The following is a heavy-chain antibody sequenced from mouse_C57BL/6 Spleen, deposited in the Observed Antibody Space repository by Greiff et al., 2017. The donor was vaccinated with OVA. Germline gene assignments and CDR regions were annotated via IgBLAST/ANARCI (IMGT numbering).Heavy chain of an antibody. CDR2: IDPSDSET. CDR3: ARRGEDRYYFDF. V-gene: IGHV1-52*01. CDR1: GYTFTSYW. Sequence: QVQLQQPGAELVRPGSSVKLSCKASGYTFTSYWMHWVKQRPIQGLEWIGNIDPSDSETHYNQKFKDKATLTVDKSSSTAYMQLSSLTSEDSAVYYCARRGEDRYYFDFWGKGTTLTVSS. J-gene: IGHJ2*01.